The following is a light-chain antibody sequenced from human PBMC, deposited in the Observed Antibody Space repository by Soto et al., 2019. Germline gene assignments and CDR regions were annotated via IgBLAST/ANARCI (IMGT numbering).Light chain of an antibody. Sequence: QSALTQPASVSGSPEQSITISCTGTSSDVGGYNYVSWYQQHPGKAPKLMIYDVSNRPSGVSNRFSGSKSGNTASLTISGLQAEDEADYYCNSYTSSSTFVFGTGTKLTVL. CDR1: SSDVGGYNY. J-gene: IGLJ1*01. CDR3: NSYTSSSTFV. V-gene: IGLV2-14*01. CDR2: DVS.